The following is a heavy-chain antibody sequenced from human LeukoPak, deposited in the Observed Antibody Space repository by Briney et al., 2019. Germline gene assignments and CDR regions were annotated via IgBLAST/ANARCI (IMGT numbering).Heavy chain of an antibody. J-gene: IGHJ6*02. Sequence: PGGSLRLSCAASGFTFSSYWMSWVRQAPGKRLEWVANIKQDGSEKYYVDSVKGRFTISRDNAKNSLYLQMNSLRAEDTAVYYCARGGYSGYDSDYYGMDVWGQGTTVTVSS. CDR2: IKQDGSEK. D-gene: IGHD5-12*01. V-gene: IGHV3-7*01. CDR1: GFTFSSYW. CDR3: ARGGYSGYDSDYYGMDV.